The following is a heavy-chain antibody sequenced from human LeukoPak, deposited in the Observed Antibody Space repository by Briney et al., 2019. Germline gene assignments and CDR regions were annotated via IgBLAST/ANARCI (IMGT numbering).Heavy chain of an antibody. J-gene: IGHJ3*02. CDR3: ARGVHQYFWSGYYDDAFDI. Sequence: GASVKVSCKASGYTFTSYGISWVRPAPGQGLEWMGWISAYNGNTNYAQKLQGRVTMTTDTSTSTAYMELRSLRSDDTAVYYCARGVHQYFWSGYYDDAFDIWGQGTMVTVSS. V-gene: IGHV1-18*01. D-gene: IGHD3-3*01. CDR2: ISAYNGNT. CDR1: GYTFTSYG.